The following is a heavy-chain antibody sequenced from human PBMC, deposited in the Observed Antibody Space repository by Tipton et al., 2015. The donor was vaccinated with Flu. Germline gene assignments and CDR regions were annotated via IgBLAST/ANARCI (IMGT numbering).Heavy chain of an antibody. CDR2: IYYSGST. V-gene: IGHV4-59*01. J-gene: IGHJ5*02. Sequence: TLSLTCAVYGGSFSGYYWSWIRQPPGKGLEWIGYIYYSGSTNYNPSLKSRVTISVDTSKNQFSLKLSSVTAADTAVYYCARERPEGEKHIHNWFDPWGQGTLVTVSS. D-gene: IGHD2-21*01. CDR3: ARERPEGEKHIHNWFDP. CDR1: GGSFSGYY.